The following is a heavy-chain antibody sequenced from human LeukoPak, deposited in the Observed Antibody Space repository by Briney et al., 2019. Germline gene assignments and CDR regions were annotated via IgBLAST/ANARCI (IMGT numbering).Heavy chain of an antibody. J-gene: IGHJ4*02. CDR1: GFTFTSHY. CDR3: ARDYYDSSGYLLETG. D-gene: IGHD3-22*01. V-gene: IGHV1-46*01. Sequence: GGSLRLSCAASGFTFTSHYMHWVRQAPGQGLEWMGIINPSGGSTSYAQKFQGRVTMTRDTSTSTVYMELSSLRSEDTAVYYCARDYYDSSGYLLETGWGQGTLVTVSS. CDR2: INPSGGST.